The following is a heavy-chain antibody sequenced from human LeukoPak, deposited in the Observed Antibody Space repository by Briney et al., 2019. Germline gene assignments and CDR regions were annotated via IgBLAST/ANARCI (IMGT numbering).Heavy chain of an antibody. CDR1: GFTFSSYA. V-gene: IGHV3-30*04. CDR3: VSPVFINY. CDR2: ISYDGSNK. Sequence: GGSLRLSCAASGFTFSSYAMHWVRQAPGKGLEWVAVISYDGSNKYYADSVKGRFTISRDNSKNTLYLQMNSLRAEDSAVYYCVSPVFINYWGQETLVTVSS. J-gene: IGHJ4*01. D-gene: IGHD1-14*01.